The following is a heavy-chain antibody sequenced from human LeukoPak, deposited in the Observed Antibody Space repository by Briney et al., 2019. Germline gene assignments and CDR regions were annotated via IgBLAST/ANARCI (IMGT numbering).Heavy chain of an antibody. CDR3: AKDYGGNPFDY. V-gene: IGHV3-23*01. Sequence: GGSLRLSCAASGFTFSSYAMTWVRQAPGKGLEWVSTISGSGGGTYYADSVKGRFTISRDNSKNTLYLQMNSLRAEDTAVYYCAKDYGGNPFDYWSQGTLVTVSS. CDR2: ISGSGGGT. CDR1: GFTFSSYA. D-gene: IGHD4-23*01. J-gene: IGHJ4*02.